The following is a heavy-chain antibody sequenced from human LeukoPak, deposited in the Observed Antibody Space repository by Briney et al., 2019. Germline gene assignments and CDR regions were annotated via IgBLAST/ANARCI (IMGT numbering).Heavy chain of an antibody. Sequence: PSETLSLTCAGYGGSFSGYYWGWIRQPPGQGLEWIGEINHSGSTNYNLSLKSRVAISVDTYKTQFPLKLSSVTAADTAVYYCARVPWLVRAHWYFDLWGRGTLVTVSS. V-gene: IGHV4-34*01. CDR2: INHSGST. CDR1: GGSFSGYY. CDR3: ARVPWLVRAHWYFDL. J-gene: IGHJ2*01. D-gene: IGHD6-19*01.